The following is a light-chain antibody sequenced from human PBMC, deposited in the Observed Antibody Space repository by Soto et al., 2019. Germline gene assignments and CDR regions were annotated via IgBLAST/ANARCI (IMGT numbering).Light chain of an antibody. J-gene: IGLJ1*01. Sequence: QSALTQPPSASGTPGQRVTISSSGSSSTIGSNAVNWYQQLSGTAPKLLIYSNNQRPSGVPDRFSGSKSGTSASLAISGLQSEDEADYYCAAWDDSLNGYVFGIGTKVTVL. CDR1: SSTIGSNA. CDR2: SNN. V-gene: IGLV1-44*01. CDR3: AAWDDSLNGYV.